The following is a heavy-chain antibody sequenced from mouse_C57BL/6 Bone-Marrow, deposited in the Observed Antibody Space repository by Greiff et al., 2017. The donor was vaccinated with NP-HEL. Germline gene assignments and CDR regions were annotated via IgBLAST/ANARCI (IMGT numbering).Heavy chain of an antibody. D-gene: IGHD1-1*01. CDR2: IYPGDGST. Sequence: QVQLQQSGPELVKPGASVKLSCKASGYTFTSYDITWVKQRPGQGLEWIGWIYPGDGSTKYNEKFKGKATLTVDTYSSTAYMELPSLPADVSAVYFCAREGTTVVATRGYYAMDYRGQGTSVTVSS. V-gene: IGHV1-85*01. J-gene: IGHJ4*01. CDR1: GYTFTSYD. CDR3: AREGTTVVATRGYYAMDY.